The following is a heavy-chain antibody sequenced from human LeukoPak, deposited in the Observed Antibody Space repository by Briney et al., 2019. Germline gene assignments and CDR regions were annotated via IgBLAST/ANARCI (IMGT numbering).Heavy chain of an antibody. Sequence: SETLSLTCTVSGGSISSYYWSWIRQPPGKGLKWIGYIYYSGSTNYNPSLKSRVTISVDTSKNQFSLKLSSVTAADTAVYYCARGSSSGPWAFDIWGQGTMVTVSS. V-gene: IGHV4-59*08. D-gene: IGHD2-15*01. CDR2: IYYSGST. J-gene: IGHJ3*02. CDR1: GGSISSYY. CDR3: ARGSSSGPWAFDI.